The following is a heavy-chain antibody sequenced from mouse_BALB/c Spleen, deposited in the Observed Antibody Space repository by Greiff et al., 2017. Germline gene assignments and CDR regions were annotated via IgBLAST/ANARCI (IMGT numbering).Heavy chain of an antibody. CDR3: ARSLTTAQTSFAY. V-gene: IGHV3-6*02. CDR1: GYSITSGYY. Sequence: ESGPGLVKPSQSLSLTCSVTGYSITSGYYWNWIRQFPGNKLEWMGYISYDGSNNYNPSLKNRISITRDTSKNQFFLKLNSVTTEDTATYYCARSLTTAQTSFAYWGQGTLVTVSA. J-gene: IGHJ3*01. CDR2: ISYDGSN. D-gene: IGHD1-2*01.